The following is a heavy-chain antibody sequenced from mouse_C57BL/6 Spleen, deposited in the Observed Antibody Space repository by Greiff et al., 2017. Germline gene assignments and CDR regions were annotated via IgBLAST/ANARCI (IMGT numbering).Heavy chain of an antibody. D-gene: IGHD1-1*01. CDR1: GYTFTDYE. V-gene: IGHV1-15*01. CDR2: IDPETGGT. J-gene: IGHJ4*01. CDR3: TEGGDYGSSLMDY. Sequence: QVQLQQSGAELVRPGASVTLSCKASGYTFTDYEMHWVKQTPVHGLEWIGAIDPETGGTAYNQKFKGKAILTADKSSSTAYMELRSLTSEDSAVYYCTEGGDYGSSLMDYWGQGTSVTVSS.